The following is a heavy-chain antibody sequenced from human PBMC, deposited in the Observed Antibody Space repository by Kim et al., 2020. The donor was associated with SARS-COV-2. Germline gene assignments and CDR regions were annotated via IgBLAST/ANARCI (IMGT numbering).Heavy chain of an antibody. CDR1: GFTFSNYW. V-gene: IGHV3-74*01. CDR3: ARGNYHGMDV. J-gene: IGHJ6*02. Sequence: GGSLRLSCAASGFTFSNYWMHWVRQAPGKWLVWVSRINSDGSSTIYADSVKGRFTISRDNAKNTLYLQMNSLRAEDTAVYYCARGNYHGMDVWGQGTTVT. CDR2: INSDGSST.